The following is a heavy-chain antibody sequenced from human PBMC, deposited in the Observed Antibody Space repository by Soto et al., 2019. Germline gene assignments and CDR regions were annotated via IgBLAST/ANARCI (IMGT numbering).Heavy chain of an antibody. CDR3: ARVVRERITMVRGVIRAFDI. J-gene: IGHJ3*02. CDR1: GGTFSSYA. V-gene: IGHV1-69*06. D-gene: IGHD3-10*01. CDR2: IIPIFGTA. Sequence: SVKVSCKASGGTFSSYAISWVRQAPGQGLEWMGGIIPIFGTANYAQKFQGRVTITADKSTSTAYMELSSLRSEDTAVYYCARVVRERITMVRGVIRAFDIWGQGTMVTVSS.